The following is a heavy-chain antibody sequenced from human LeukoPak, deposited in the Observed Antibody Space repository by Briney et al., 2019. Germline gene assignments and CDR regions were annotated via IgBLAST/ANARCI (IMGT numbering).Heavy chain of an antibody. Sequence: GGSLRLSCAASGFTFSSYAMSWVRQAPGKGLEWVSGISGSGGSTYYADSVKGRFTISRDNSKNTLYLQMNSLRAEDTAVYYCARNRPHCSSTSCTLYYYYYMDVWGKGTTVTVSS. V-gene: IGHV3-23*01. D-gene: IGHD2-2*01. CDR3: ARNRPHCSSTSCTLYYYYYMDV. J-gene: IGHJ6*03. CDR2: ISGSGGST. CDR1: GFTFSSYA.